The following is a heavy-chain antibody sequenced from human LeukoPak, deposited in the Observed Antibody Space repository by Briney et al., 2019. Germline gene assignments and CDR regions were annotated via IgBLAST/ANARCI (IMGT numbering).Heavy chain of an antibody. J-gene: IGHJ6*02. CDR3: VRALAVGSQPKDV. V-gene: IGHV3-21*01. D-gene: IGHD6-19*01. CDR2: ISSTSSFI. CDR1: GFAFSSYT. Sequence: GGSLRLSCVASGFAFSSYTMNWVRQTPRKGLEWVSSISSTSSFIYYVDSVKGRFTISRDNAKNSLYLQMTSLSAEDTAVYYCVRALAVGSQPKDVWGQGTTVIVS.